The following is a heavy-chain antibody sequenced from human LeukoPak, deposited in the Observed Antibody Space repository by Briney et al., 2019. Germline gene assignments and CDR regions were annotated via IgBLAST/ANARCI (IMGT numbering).Heavy chain of an antibody. Sequence: KTSGTLSLTCSVSGASLSTSPYYWGWIRQPPGKGLEWIGNIYYTGSTYYNVSLNSRVTISIDRSKNLFSLRLNSMTAADTAVYYCAKSGGYGLIDKWDQGTLVTVSS. J-gene: IGHJ4*02. D-gene: IGHD1-26*01. CDR3: AKSGGYGLIDK. V-gene: IGHV4-39*01. CDR1: GASLSTSPYY. CDR2: IYYTGST.